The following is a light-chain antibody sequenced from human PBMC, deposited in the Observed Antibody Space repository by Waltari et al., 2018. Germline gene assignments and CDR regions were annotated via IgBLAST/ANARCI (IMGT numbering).Light chain of an antibody. Sequence: EIVLTQSPGTLSLSPGESATLSGRASQSVSSSYLAWYQQKTGQGPRLLIYGASSRATGNPDRFRGGGSGTEFTLTISRREPEDFAVYYCQQYGSSPPGTFGQGTKVEI. V-gene: IGKV3-20*01. J-gene: IGKJ1*01. CDR1: QSVSSSY. CDR3: QQYGSSPPGT. CDR2: GAS.